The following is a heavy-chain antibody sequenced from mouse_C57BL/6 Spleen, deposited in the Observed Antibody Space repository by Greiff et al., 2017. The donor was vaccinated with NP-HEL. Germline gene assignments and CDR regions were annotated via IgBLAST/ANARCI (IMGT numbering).Heavy chain of an antibody. CDR3: ARRAHYYAMDY. CDR1: GYTFTSYW. CDR2: IYPYDSET. Sequence: QVQLQQPGAELVRPGSSVKLSCKASGYTFTSYWMDWVKQRPGQGLEWIGNIYPYDSETHYNQKFKDKATLTVDKSSSTAYMQLSSLTSEDSAVYYCARRAHYYAMDYWGQGTSVTVSS. V-gene: IGHV1-61*01. J-gene: IGHJ4*01. D-gene: IGHD3-1*01.